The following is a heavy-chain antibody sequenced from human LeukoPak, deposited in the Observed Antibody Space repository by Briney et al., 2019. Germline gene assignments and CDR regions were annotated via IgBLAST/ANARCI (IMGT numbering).Heavy chain of an antibody. CDR3: ARDAPYGDYVVFYYYGMDV. CDR2: ISAYNGNT. V-gene: IGHV1-18*01. Sequence: ASVKVSCKASGYTFTSYGISWVRQAPGQGLEWMGWISAYNGNTNYAQKLQGRVTMTTDTSTSTAYMELRSLRSDDTAVYYCARDAPYGDYVVFYYYGMDVWGQGTTVTVSS. D-gene: IGHD4-17*01. CDR1: GYTFTSYG. J-gene: IGHJ6*02.